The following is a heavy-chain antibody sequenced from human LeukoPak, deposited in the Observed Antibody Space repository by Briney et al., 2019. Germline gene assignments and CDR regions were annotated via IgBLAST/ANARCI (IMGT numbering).Heavy chain of an antibody. J-gene: IGHJ4*02. V-gene: IGHV4-59*01. CDR2: IYYSGST. CDR1: GGSISSYY. CDR3: ARVSGSYYYFDY. Sequence: KPSETLSLTCTVSGGSISSYYWSWIRQPPEKGLEWIGYIYYSGSTNYNPSLKSRVTISVDTSKNQFSLKLSSVTAADTAVYYCARVSGSYYYFDYWGQGTLVTVSS. D-gene: IGHD1-26*01.